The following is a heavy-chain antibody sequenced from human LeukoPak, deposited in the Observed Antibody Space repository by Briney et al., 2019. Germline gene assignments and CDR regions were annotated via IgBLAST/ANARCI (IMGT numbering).Heavy chain of an antibody. J-gene: IGHJ4*02. D-gene: IGHD3-22*01. V-gene: IGHV3-23*01. Sequence: GGSLRLSCAASGFTFSSYAMSWVRQAPEKGLEWVSAISGSGGSTYYADSVKGRFTISRDNSKNTLYLQMNSLRAEDTAVYYCAKTLYYYDSSGQFDYWGQGTLVTVSS. CDR1: GFTFSSYA. CDR3: AKTLYYYDSSGQFDY. CDR2: ISGSGGST.